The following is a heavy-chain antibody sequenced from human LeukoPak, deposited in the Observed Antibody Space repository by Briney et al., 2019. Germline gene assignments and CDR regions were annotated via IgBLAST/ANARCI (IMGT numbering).Heavy chain of an antibody. D-gene: IGHD1-26*01. CDR2: IRYDGSNK. CDR1: GFTFSSYG. J-gene: IGHJ4*02. Sequence: GGSLRLSCAAPGFTFSSYGMHWVRQAPGKGLEWVAFIRYDGSNKYYADSVKGRFTISRDNSKNTLYLQMNGLRAEDTAMYYCARDTRMNTVGATRGFDYWGQGTLVTVSS. V-gene: IGHV3-30*02. CDR3: ARDTRMNTVGATRGFDY.